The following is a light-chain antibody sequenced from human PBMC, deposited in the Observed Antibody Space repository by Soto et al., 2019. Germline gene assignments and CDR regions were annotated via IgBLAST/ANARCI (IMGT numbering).Light chain of an antibody. CDR2: GAY. J-gene: IGKJ2*01. Sequence: EIVLTQSPGTLSLSPGERATLSCRASQSVSSSYLAWYQQKPGQAPRLLIYGAYSRATGIPDRFSGSGSGADFSLTISILQSEDVAVYYCRQYYSTPYTFGQGNKLEIK. CDR3: RQYYSTPYT. CDR1: QSVSSSY. V-gene: IGKV3-20*01.